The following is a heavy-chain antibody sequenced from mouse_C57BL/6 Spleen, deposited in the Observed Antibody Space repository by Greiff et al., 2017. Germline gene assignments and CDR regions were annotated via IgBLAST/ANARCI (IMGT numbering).Heavy chain of an antibody. CDR3: AREELRLRFFAY. CDR1: GYTFPSYW. V-gene: IGHV1-55*01. J-gene: IGHJ3*01. Sequence: QVQLKQSGAELVKPGASVKMSCKASGYTFPSYWITWVKQRPGQGLEWIGDIYPGSGSTNYNEKFKSKATLTVDTSSSTAYMQLSSLTSEDSAVYYCAREELRLRFFAYWGQGTVVTVSA. CDR2: IYPGSGST. D-gene: IGHD3-2*02.